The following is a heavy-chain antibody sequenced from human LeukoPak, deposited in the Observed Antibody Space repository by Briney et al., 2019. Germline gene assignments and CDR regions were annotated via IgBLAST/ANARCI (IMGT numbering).Heavy chain of an antibody. J-gene: IGHJ4*02. CDR2: INHSGST. CDR1: GGSFSGYY. V-gene: IGHV4-34*01. CDR3: ARGRITDSSGYYYVRHDDY. D-gene: IGHD3-22*01. Sequence: SETLSLTCAVYGGSFSGYYWSWIRQPPGKGLEWLGEINHSGSTNYNPSLKSRVTISVDTSKNQFSLKLSSVTAADTAVYYCARGRITDSSGYYYVRHDDYWGQGTLVTVSS.